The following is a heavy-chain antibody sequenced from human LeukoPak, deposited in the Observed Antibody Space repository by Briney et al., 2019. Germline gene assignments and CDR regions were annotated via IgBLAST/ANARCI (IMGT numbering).Heavy chain of an antibody. V-gene: IGHV3-64*01. CDR2: ISSNGDSI. CDR3: ARCSGGTCYNPLDC. CDR1: GFTFSSHA. Sequence: PGGSLRLSCAASGFTFSSHAMYWVRQAPGKGLEYVSAISSNGDSIYYANSVKGRFTISRDNSKNTLYLQMGSPRAEDMAVYYCARCSGGTCYNPLDCWGQGSLVTVSS. J-gene: IGHJ4*02. D-gene: IGHD2-15*01.